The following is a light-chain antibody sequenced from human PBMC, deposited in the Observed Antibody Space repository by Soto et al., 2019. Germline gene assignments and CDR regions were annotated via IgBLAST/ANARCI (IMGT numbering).Light chain of an antibody. CDR1: QSVSSN. J-gene: IGKJ1*01. CDR3: QQYNNWPPRAWT. Sequence: EIVMTQSPATLSVSPGERATLSCRASQSVSSNLDWYQQKPGQAPRLLIYGASTRATCIPARFSGSGSGTEFTLTISSLQSEDFAVYYCQQYNNWPPRAWTFGQGTKVEIK. V-gene: IGKV3-15*01. CDR2: GAS.